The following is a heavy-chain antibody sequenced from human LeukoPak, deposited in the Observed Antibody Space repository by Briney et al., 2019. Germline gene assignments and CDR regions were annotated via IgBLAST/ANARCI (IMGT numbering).Heavy chain of an antibody. CDR3: ARCSRSSTSCYSAFDI. D-gene: IGHD2-2*02. V-gene: IGHV3-20*04. Sequence: GGSLRLSCAASGFSFDVYGMSWVRHAPGKGLERVSPVKWNGSSTGDADSVRGLFTISRDNAQNSLYLQMNSLRAEDTALYYCARCSRSSTSCYSAFDIWGQGTMVTVSS. J-gene: IGHJ3*02. CDR1: GFSFDVYG. CDR2: VKWNGSST.